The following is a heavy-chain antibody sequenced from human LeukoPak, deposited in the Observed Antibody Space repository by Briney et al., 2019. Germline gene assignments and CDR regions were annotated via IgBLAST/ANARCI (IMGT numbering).Heavy chain of an antibody. V-gene: IGHV4-38-2*02. CDR3: ARSPLGGVNDKSYFDY. CDR2: IYHSGST. CDR1: GYSISSGYY. D-gene: IGHD3-16*01. J-gene: IGHJ4*02. Sequence: PSETLSLTCTVSGYSISSGYYWGWIRQPPGKGLEWIGIIYHSGSTYYNPSLKNRVTMSVDTSKNQFSLKLSSVAAADTAVYYCARSPLGGVNDKSYFDYGGQGTLATVSA.